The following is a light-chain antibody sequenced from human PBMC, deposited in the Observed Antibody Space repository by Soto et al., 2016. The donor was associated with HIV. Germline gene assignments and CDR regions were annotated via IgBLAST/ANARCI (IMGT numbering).Light chain of an antibody. CDR1: QGISSY. V-gene: IGKV1-9*01. J-gene: IGKJ4*01. CDR3: QQLNSYPLT. Sequence: DIQLTQSPSFLSASVRDRVTITCRASQGISSYLAWYQQKPGKAPKLLIYAASTLQSGVPSRFSGSGSGTEFTLTISSLQPEDFATYYCQQLNSYPLTFGGGTKVRIK. CDR2: AAS.